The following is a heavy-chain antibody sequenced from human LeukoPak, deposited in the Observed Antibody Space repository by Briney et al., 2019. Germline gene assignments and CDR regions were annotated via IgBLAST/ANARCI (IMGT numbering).Heavy chain of an antibody. Sequence: GGSLRLSCAASGFTFDEHAMHWVRQAPGKGLEWVSGISWNSGSIGYADSVKGRFTVSRDNAKNSLYLQMNSLRAEDTALYYCVEDYCSGGTCYTDYWGQGTLVTVSS. CDR3: VEDYCSGGTCYTDY. CDR2: ISWNSGSI. J-gene: IGHJ4*02. V-gene: IGHV3-9*01. CDR1: GFTFDEHA. D-gene: IGHD2-15*01.